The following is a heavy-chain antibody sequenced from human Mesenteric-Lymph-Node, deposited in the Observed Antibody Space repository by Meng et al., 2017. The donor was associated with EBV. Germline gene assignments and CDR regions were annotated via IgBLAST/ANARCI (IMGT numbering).Heavy chain of an antibody. CDR3: ARVKPSIWFGELFYYFDY. V-gene: IGHV4-34*01. CDR2: MNNGGTS. J-gene: IGHJ4*02. CDR1: GESFSGFY. D-gene: IGHD3-10*01. Sequence: QVQLQQWGAGLLKPSETLSLTCAVYGESFSGFYWSWVRQAPGKGLEWIGEMNNGGTSNHNPSLESRVTISVDPSKNQFSLNLRSVTAADTAVYYCARVKPSIWFGELFYYFDYWGPGILVTVSS.